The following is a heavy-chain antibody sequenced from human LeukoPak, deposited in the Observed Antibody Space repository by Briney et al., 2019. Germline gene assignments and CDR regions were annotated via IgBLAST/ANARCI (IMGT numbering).Heavy chain of an antibody. D-gene: IGHD3-22*01. CDR2: FDPEDGET. CDR1: GYTLTELS. Sequence: GASVKVSCKVSGYTLTELSMHWVRQAPGKGLEWMGGFDPEDGETIYAQKFQGRVTMTEDTSTDTAYMELSSLRSEDTAVYYCATLVITTLIPYYYYGMDVWGQGTTVTASS. V-gene: IGHV1-24*01. J-gene: IGHJ6*02. CDR3: ATLVITTLIPYYYYGMDV.